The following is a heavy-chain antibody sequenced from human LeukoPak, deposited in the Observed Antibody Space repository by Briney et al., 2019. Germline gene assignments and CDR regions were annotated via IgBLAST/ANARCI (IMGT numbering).Heavy chain of an antibody. CDR3: AKGPYIAAAGRYYYYGMDV. CDR1: GFTFGAYT. J-gene: IGHJ6*02. D-gene: IGHD6-13*01. CDR2: IFSRSESI. Sequence: GGSLRLSCAASGFTFGAYTINWVRQAPGKGLEWVSCIFSRSESILYADSVKGRFTISRDNAKNSLYLQMNSLRAEDTALYYCAKGPYIAAAGRYYYYGMDVWGQGTTVTVSS. V-gene: IGHV3-21*04.